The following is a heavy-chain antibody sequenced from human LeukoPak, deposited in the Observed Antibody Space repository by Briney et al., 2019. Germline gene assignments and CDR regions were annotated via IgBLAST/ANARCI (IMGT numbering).Heavy chain of an antibody. CDR1: GFTFSSYA. J-gene: IGHJ4*02. V-gene: IGHV3-23*01. CDR2: ISGSGGST. CDR3: AKDRSGYGEYYFDY. Sequence: GGSLRLSCVASGFTFSSYAMSWVRQAPGKGPEWVSAISGSGGSTYYADSVKGRFTISRDNSKNTLYLQMNSLRAEDTAVYYCAKDRSGYGEYYFDYWGQGTLVTVSS. D-gene: IGHD5-12*01.